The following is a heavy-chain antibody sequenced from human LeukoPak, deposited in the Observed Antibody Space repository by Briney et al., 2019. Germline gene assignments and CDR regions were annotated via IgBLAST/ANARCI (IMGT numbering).Heavy chain of an antibody. Sequence: GGSLRLXCAASGFTFSSYGMHWVRQAPGKGLEWVAVIWYDGSNKYYADYVKGRFTISRDNSKNTLYLQMNSLRAEDTAVYYCAKSDDYGDYGTSDYWGQGTLVTVSS. V-gene: IGHV3-33*06. J-gene: IGHJ4*02. CDR1: GFTFSSYG. CDR2: IWYDGSNK. D-gene: IGHD4-17*01. CDR3: AKSDDYGDYGTSDY.